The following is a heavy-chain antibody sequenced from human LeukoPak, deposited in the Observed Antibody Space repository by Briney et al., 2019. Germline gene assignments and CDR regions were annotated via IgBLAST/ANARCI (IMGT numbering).Heavy chain of an antibody. D-gene: IGHD3-3*01. Sequence: SETLSLTCTVSGGSISSSSYYWGWIRQPPGKGLEWIGSIYYSGSTYYNPSLKSRVTISVDTSKNQFSLKLSSVTAADTAVYYCARLVWWHDFWSGKNWFDPWGQGTLVTVSS. CDR1: GGSISSSSYY. V-gene: IGHV4-39*01. CDR3: ARLVWWHDFWSGKNWFDP. CDR2: IYYSGST. J-gene: IGHJ5*02.